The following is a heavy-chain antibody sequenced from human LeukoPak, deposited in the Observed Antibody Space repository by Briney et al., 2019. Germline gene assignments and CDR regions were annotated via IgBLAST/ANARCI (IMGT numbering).Heavy chain of an antibody. J-gene: IGHJ6*02. CDR2: INAGNINT. D-gene: IGHD3-3*01. Sequence: ASVKVSCKASGYTFTTYAMHWVRQAPGQRLEWMGWINAGNINTEYSQKFQGRVTITRDTSASTVYMELSSLRSEDTAVYYCATWRGDYSGIDRPNAKTYYYYGLDVWGQGTTVTVSS. CDR3: ATWRGDYSGIDRPNAKTYYYYGLDV. CDR1: GYTFTTYA. V-gene: IGHV1-3*01.